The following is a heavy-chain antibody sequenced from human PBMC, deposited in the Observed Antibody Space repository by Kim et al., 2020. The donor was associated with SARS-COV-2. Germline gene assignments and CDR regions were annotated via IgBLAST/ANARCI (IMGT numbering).Heavy chain of an antibody. V-gene: IGHV4-59*01. CDR2: IYYSGST. CDR3: AREEWELRSLQH. Sequence: SETLSLTCTVSGGSISSYYWSWIRQPPGKGLEWIGYIYYSGSTNYNPSLKSRVIISVDTSKNQFSLKLSSVTAADTAVYYCAREEWELRSLQHWGQGTLVTVSS. J-gene: IGHJ1*01. CDR1: GGSISSYY. D-gene: IGHD1-26*01.